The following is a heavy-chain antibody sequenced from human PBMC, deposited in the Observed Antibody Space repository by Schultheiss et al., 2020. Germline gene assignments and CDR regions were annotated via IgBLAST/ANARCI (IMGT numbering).Heavy chain of an antibody. CDR2: INHSGST. V-gene: IGHV4-34*01. CDR1: GGSFSGYY. D-gene: IGHD3-9*01. CDR3: ARDRSVLRYFDWALDGMDV. J-gene: IGHJ6*02. Sequence: SETLSLTCAVYGGSFSGYYWSWIRQPPGKGLEWIGEINHSGSTNYNPSLKSRVTISVDTSKNQFSLKLSSVTAADTAVYYCARDRSVLRYFDWALDGMDVWGQGTTVTVSS.